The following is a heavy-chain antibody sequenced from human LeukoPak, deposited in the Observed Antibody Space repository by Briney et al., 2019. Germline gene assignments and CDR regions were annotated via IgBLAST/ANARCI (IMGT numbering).Heavy chain of an antibody. Sequence: GGSLRLSCAASGFTFSSYGMHWVRQAPGKGLEWVAVISYDGSNKYYADSVKGRFTISRDNSKNTLYLQMNSLRDEDTAVYYCARDERYSYGEDAFDIWGQGTMVTVSS. D-gene: IGHD5-18*01. J-gene: IGHJ3*02. CDR2: ISYDGSNK. CDR1: GFTFSSYG. CDR3: ARDERYSYGEDAFDI. V-gene: IGHV3-30*03.